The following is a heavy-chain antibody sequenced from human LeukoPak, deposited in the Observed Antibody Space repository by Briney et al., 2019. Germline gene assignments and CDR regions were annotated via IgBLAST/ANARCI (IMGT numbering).Heavy chain of an antibody. Sequence: SETLSLTCAVYGGSFSGYYWGWIRQPPGKGLEWIGEINHSGSTNYNPSLKSRVTISVDTSKNQFSLKLSSVTAADTAVYYCARAPSITMIVVPWGYFQHWGQGTLVTVSS. CDR1: GGSFSGYY. CDR3: ARAPSITMIVVPWGYFQH. CDR2: INHSGST. D-gene: IGHD3-22*01. V-gene: IGHV4-34*01. J-gene: IGHJ1*01.